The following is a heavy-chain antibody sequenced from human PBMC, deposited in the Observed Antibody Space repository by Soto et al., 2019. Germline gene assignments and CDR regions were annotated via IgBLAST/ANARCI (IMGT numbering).Heavy chain of an antibody. J-gene: IGHJ5*02. CDR2: ISSSSSYT. V-gene: IGHV3-11*06. Sequence: KPGGSLRLSCAASGFTFSDYYMSWIRQAPGKGLEWVSYISSSSSYTNYADSVKGRFTISRDNAKNSLYLQMNSLRAEDTAVYYCARLLITMVRGVIITSWFDPWGQGTLVTVSS. D-gene: IGHD3-10*01. CDR3: ARLLITMVRGVIITSWFDP. CDR1: GFTFSDYY.